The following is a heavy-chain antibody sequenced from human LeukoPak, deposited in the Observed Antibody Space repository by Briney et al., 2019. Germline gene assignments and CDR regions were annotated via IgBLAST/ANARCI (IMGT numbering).Heavy chain of an antibody. CDR3: AKNLHYGDSPGYFDY. CDR2: ISYDGSNK. V-gene: IGHV3-30*18. CDR1: GFTFSSYG. J-gene: IGHJ4*02. Sequence: GGSLRLSCAASGFTFSSYGMHWVRQAPGKGLEWVAVISYDGSNKYYADPVKGRFTIPRDNSKNTLYLQMNSLRAEDTAVYYCAKNLHYGDSPGYFDYWGQGTLVTVSS. D-gene: IGHD4-17*01.